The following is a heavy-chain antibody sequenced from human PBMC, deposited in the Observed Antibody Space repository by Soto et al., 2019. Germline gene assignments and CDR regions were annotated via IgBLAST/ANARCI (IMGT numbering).Heavy chain of an antibody. CDR2: IRSKAYGGTT. V-gene: IGHV3-49*03. Sequence: PGGSLRLSCTASGFTFGDYAMIWFRQAPGKGLEWVGFIRSKAYGGTTQYAASVKGRFTISRDDSKSIAYLQMNSLKTEDTAVYYCTTNYYDSSGYDNWFDPWGQGTLVTVSS. CDR1: GFTFGDYA. J-gene: IGHJ5*02. CDR3: TTNYYDSSGYDNWFDP. D-gene: IGHD3-22*01.